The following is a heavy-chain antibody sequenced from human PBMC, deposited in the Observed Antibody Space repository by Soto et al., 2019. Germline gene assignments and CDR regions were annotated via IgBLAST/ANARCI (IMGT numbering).Heavy chain of an antibody. CDR2: IHSSGST. CDR3: ARDQGVAAAGITWFDP. Sequence: ETLSLTCTVSGATMNSYHWSWIRQPAGKGLEWIGHIHSSGSTNYNPSLKSRVTMSVDTSKNQFSLRLMSLTAADTAVYYCARDQGVAAAGITWFDPWGQGSLVTVSS. D-gene: IGHD6-13*01. V-gene: IGHV4-4*07. CDR1: GATMNSYH. J-gene: IGHJ5*02.